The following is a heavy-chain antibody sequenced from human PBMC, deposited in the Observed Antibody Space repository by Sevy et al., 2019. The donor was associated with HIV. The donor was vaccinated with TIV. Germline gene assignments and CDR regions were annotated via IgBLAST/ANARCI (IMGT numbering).Heavy chain of an antibody. J-gene: IGHJ4*02. D-gene: IGHD6-19*01. CDR2: INPNSGGT. CDR3: ARDPYGLLGEVTSIAVAGSNYFDY. Sequence: ASVKVSCKASGYTFTGYYMHWVRQAPGQGLEWMGWINPNSGGTNYAQKFQGRVTMTRDTSISTAYMELSRLRSDDTAVYYCARDPYGLLGEVTSIAVAGSNYFDYWGQGTLVTVSS. CDR1: GYTFTGYY. V-gene: IGHV1-2*02.